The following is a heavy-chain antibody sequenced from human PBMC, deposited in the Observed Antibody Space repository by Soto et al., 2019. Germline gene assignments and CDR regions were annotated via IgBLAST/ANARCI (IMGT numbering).Heavy chain of an antibody. CDR1: GYTFTSYD. CDR2: MNPNSGNT. V-gene: IGHV1-8*01. J-gene: IGHJ5*02. Sequence: QVQLVQSGAEVKKLGASVKVSCKASGYTFTSYDMNWVRQATGQGIEWMGWMNPNSGNTGYAQKFQGRFTMTRNTSISTAYMELYSLRSEVPDVYYCARQAAPQGNESWRQGTLVRVSS. CDR3: ARQAAPQGNES. D-gene: IGHD6-13*01.